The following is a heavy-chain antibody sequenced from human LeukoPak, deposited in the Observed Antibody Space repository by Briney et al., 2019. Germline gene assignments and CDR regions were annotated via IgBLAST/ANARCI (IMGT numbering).Heavy chain of an antibody. CDR1: GGSISSSSYY. V-gene: IGHV4-39*07. Sequence: PSETLCLTCTVSGGSISSSSYYWGWIRQPPGKGLEWIGSIYYSGSTYYNPSLKRRVTISVDTSKNQFSLKVSSVTAADTAIYYCARDLSFDWFPYYFDYWGQGILVTVSS. CDR3: ARDLSFDWFPYYFDY. J-gene: IGHJ4*02. CDR2: IYYSGST. D-gene: IGHD3-9*01.